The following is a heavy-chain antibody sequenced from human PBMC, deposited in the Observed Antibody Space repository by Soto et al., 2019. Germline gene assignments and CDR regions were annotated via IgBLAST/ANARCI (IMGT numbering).Heavy chain of an antibody. CDR2: IYHTGNT. Sequence: SETLSLTCAVSGYYIRSGYYWGCIRQPPGKGLEWVGRIYHTGNTYYKPSLRSRATISVDTSKNQFSLKLSSVTAADTAGYYCARDMDNSRYLGKYYFDYWSQGTLVTVSS. CDR1: GYYIRSGYY. D-gene: IGHD3-22*01. CDR3: ARDMDNSRYLGKYYFDY. V-gene: IGHV4-38-2*02. J-gene: IGHJ4*02.